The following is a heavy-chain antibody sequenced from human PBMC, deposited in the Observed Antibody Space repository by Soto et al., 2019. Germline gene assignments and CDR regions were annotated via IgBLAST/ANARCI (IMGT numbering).Heavy chain of an antibody. V-gene: IGHV3-30*18. J-gene: IGHJ6*02. CDR1: GFTFSNYG. CDR3: AKSRDAYNFYFYYGMDV. CDR2: ILYDGSNK. Sequence: QVQLVESGGGVVQAGRSLRLSCAASGFTFSNYGMHWVRQTPGKGLEWVALILYDGSNKYYADSVKGRFTISRDNSKNTLYLQVSSLRDEDTAVYYCAKSRDAYNFYFYYGMDVWGQGTTVTVSS. D-gene: IGHD2-2*01.